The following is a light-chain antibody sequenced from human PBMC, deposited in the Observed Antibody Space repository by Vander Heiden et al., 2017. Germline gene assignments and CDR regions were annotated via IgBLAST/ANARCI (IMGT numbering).Light chain of an antibody. CDR1: QSVLHSSNNENY. CDR3: QQYYTTPYT. J-gene: IGKJ2*01. V-gene: IGKV4-1*01. CDR2: WAS. Sequence: TAMTHSPDSLCVSLGERATLNCKSSQSVLHSSNNENYLAWYQQKPGQPPKLLIYWASARESGVPERFSGSGSGTDFTLTISSLQAEDVAVYYCQQYYTTPYTFGQGTKLDIK.